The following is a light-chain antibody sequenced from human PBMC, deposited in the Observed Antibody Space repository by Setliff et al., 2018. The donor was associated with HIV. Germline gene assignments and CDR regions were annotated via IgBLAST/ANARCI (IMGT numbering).Light chain of an antibody. CDR3: CSYTTYSTYV. CDR2: EVN. CDR1: SSDVGIYKL. V-gene: IGLV2-23*02. Sequence: QSALTQPASVSGSPGQSIAISCTGTSSDVGIYKLVSWYQHHPGKAPKIIIYEVNKRPSGVSNRFSCNKSGNTAYLTIYVLQPEDETDYYCCSYTTYSTYVFGTGTKVTVL. J-gene: IGLJ1*01.